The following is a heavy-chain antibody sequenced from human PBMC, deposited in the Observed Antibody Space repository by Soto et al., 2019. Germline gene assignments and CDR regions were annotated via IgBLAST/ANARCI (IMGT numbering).Heavy chain of an antibody. CDR3: AKDRPKLWYFDL. CDR1: GFTFSSYA. V-gene: IGHV3-23*01. J-gene: IGHJ2*01. CDR2: INGSGGST. Sequence: EVQLLESGGGLVQPGGSLRLSCAASGFTFSSYAMSWVRQTPGKGLEWVSAINGSGGSTYYADSVKGRFTISRDNSKNTLYLQMNSLRAEDTAVYYCAKDRPKLWYFDLWGRGTLVTVSS.